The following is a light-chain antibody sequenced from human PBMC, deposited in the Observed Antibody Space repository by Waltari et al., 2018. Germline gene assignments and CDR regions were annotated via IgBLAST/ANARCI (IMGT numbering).Light chain of an antibody. V-gene: IGKV4-1*01. J-gene: IGKJ4*01. CDR2: WAS. CDR1: QSVLYSSNNKND. Sequence: DFVMTQSPDSLAVSLGERATINCKSSQSVLYSSNNKNDLAWNQHKPGQPPKLLIHWASTRESAVPDRFSGGGSGTDFTLTISSLQAEDVAVYYCQQYYSTPLTFGGGTKVEIK. CDR3: QQYYSTPLT.